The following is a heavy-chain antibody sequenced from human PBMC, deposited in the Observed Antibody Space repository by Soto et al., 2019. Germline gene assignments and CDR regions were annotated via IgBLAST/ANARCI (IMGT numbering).Heavy chain of an antibody. J-gene: IGHJ4*02. CDR2: IWYDGSNK. D-gene: IGHD4-17*01. CDR1: GFTFSSYG. V-gene: IGHV3-33*01. Sequence: QVQLVESGGGVVQPGRSLRLSCAASGFTFSSYGMHWVRQAPGKGLEWVAVIWYDGSNKYYADSVKGRCTISRHNSKNTLYMPMNSLRAQDTAVYYCARYHPYYGDHVGYFGYWGQGTLVTVSS. CDR3: ARYHPYYGDHVGYFGY.